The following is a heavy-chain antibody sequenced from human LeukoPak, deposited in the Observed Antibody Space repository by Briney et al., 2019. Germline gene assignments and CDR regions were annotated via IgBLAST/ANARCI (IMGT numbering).Heavy chain of an antibody. V-gene: IGHV1-18*01. CDR2: ISAYNGNT. J-gene: IGHJ6*02. CDR1: GYTFTSYG. CDR3: ARFANYYYYNGMDV. Sequence: ASVKVSCKASGYTFTSYGISWVRQAPRQGLAWMGWISAYNGNTNYAQKLQGRVTMTTDTSTSTAYMELRSLRSDDTAVYYCARFANYYYYNGMDVWGQGTTVTVSS.